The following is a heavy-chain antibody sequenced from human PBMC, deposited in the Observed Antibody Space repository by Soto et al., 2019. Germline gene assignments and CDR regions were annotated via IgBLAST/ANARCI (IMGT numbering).Heavy chain of an antibody. CDR2: VYHTGDT. D-gene: IGHD2-21*02. CDR1: GGTVGSSHW. CDR3: AREIVTAGGNNYFDP. Sequence: SETLSLTCGVSGGTVGSSHWWSWVRQSPGRGLEWIGNVYHTGDTNFNPSLQSRVTFSVDKSNNQFSLRLTSVTAADTAVYFCAREIVTAGGNNYFDPWGPGTLVTVSS. V-gene: IGHV4-4*02. J-gene: IGHJ5*02.